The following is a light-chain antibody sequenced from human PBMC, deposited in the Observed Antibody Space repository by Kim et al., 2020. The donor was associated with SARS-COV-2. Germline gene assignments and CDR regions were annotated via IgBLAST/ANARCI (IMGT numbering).Light chain of an antibody. Sequence: QSALTQPASVSGSPGQSITISCTGTSSDINYNYVSWYQQHPGKAPKLMIYDVSKRPSGVSNRFSGSKSGYTASLTISGLQAEDEADYYCNSCTTSTTWVFGGGTKLTVL. CDR1: SSDINYNY. CDR3: NSCTTSTTWV. V-gene: IGLV2-14*01. CDR2: DVS. J-gene: IGLJ3*02.